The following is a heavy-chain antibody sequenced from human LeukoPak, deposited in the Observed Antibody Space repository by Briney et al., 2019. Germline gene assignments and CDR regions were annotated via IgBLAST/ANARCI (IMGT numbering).Heavy chain of an antibody. CDR3: ARGFFNSGYYYLTFDY. CDR2: INHSGST. V-gene: IGHV4-34*01. Sequence: SETLSLTCAVYGGSLSGYYWSWIRQPPGKGLEWIGEINHSGSTNYSPSLKSRVTISVDTSKNQFSLKLSSATAADTAVYYCARGFFNSGYYYLTFDYWGQGTLVTVSS. D-gene: IGHD3-22*01. CDR1: GGSLSGYY. J-gene: IGHJ4*02.